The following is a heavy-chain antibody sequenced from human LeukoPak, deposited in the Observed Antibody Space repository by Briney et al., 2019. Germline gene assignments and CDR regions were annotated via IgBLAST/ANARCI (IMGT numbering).Heavy chain of an antibody. CDR3: AKDRGPTGRYSSSWYDGSFDY. Sequence: PGGSLRLSCAASGFTFSTYGMHWVRQAPGKGLEWVAFIRSDGSNKYYADSVKGRFTISRDNSKNTLYLQMNSLRAEDTAVYYCAKDRGPTGRYSSSWYDGSFDYWGQGTLVTVAS. CDR2: IRSDGSNK. V-gene: IGHV3-30*02. D-gene: IGHD6-13*01. J-gene: IGHJ4*02. CDR1: GFTFSTYG.